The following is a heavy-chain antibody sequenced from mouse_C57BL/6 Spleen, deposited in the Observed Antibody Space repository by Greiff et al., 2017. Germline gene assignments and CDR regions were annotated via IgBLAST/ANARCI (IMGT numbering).Heavy chain of an antibody. V-gene: IGHV1-39*01. Sequence: EVQLQQSGPELVKPGASVKISCKASGYSFTDYNMNWVKQSNGKSLEWIGVINPNYGTTSYNQKFKGKATLTVDQSSSTAYMQLNRLTSEDSAVDYSAGKGGSGDSRWFAYWGQGTLVTVSA. D-gene: IGHD2-1*01. CDR2: INPNYGTT. J-gene: IGHJ3*01. CDR1: GYSFTDYN. CDR3: AGKGGSGDSRWFAY.